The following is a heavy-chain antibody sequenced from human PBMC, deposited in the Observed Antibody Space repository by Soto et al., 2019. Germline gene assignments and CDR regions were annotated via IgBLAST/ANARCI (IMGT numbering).Heavy chain of an antibody. J-gene: IGHJ4*02. CDR1: GGSISSGGYY. D-gene: IGHD1-26*01. CDR2: IYYSGST. CDR3: ARGSIVGATIVGDFDY. Sequence: QVQLQESGPGLVKPSQTLSLTCTVSGGSISSGGYYWSWILQHPGKGLEWIGYIYYSGSTYYNPSLKSRVTISVDTSKNQFSLKLSSVTAADTAVYYCARGSIVGATIVGDFDYWGQGTLVTVSS. V-gene: IGHV4-31*03.